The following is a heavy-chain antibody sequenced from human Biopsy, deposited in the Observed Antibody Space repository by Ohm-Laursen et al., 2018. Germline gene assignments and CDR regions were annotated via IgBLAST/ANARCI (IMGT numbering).Heavy chain of an antibody. CDR1: GGSISNYY. Sequence: SDTLSLTCIVSGGSISNYYWSWIRQPAGKGLEWIGRIYSSGSTNYNPSLKSRVTMSVDTSKNPFSLILSSMTAADTAVYYCAREPRIAAVAYFDPWGQGTLVTVSS. V-gene: IGHV4-4*07. CDR2: IYSSGST. CDR3: AREPRIAAVAYFDP. D-gene: IGHD6-13*01. J-gene: IGHJ5*02.